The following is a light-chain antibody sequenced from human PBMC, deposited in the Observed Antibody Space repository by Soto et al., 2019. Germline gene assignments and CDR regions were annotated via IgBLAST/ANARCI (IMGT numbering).Light chain of an antibody. Sequence: QSVLTKPPSVSGAPGQRVTISCTGSSSNIGAGYVHWYQQLPGTAPKLLIYGNSNRPSGVPDRFSGSKSGTSASLAITGLQAEDEADYHCQSYDSSLSGSVFGGGTKLTVL. V-gene: IGLV1-40*01. CDR1: SSNIGAGY. CDR3: QSYDSSLSGSV. CDR2: GNS. J-gene: IGLJ3*02.